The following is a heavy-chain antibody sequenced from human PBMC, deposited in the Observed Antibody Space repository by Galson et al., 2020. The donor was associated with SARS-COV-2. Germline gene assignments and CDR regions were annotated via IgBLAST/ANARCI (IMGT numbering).Heavy chain of an antibody. CDR3: AKEGASSSSSALDP. V-gene: IGHV3-30*02. D-gene: IGHD2-2*01. J-gene: IGHJ5*02. CDR1: GFSFSSYA. CDR2: TPYVGSIK. Sequence: GGSLRLSCAASGFSFSSYAMHWVRQAPGKGLEWVSFTPYVGSIKYYADSVKGRFTISRDNSKNTLYLQMNSLRPEDTAVYYCAKEGASSSSSALDPWGQGTLVTVSS.